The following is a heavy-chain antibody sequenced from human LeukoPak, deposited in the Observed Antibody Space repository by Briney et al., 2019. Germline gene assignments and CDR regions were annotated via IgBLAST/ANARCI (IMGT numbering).Heavy chain of an antibody. CDR2: ISSGGSSI. J-gene: IGHJ4*02. Sequence: GGSLRLSCAVSGFTFSDYHMSWIRQAPRKGLEWVSYISSGGSSISHADSVKGRFTISRDNAENSLYLQMNSLRAEDTAVYYCARRPAAGRCFDYWGQGTLVTVSS. CDR1: GFTFSDYH. V-gene: IGHV3-11*01. CDR3: ARRPAAGRCFDY. D-gene: IGHD6-13*01.